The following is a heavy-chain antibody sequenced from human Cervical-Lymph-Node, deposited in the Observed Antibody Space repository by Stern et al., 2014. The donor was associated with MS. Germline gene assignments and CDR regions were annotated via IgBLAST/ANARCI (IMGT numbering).Heavy chain of an antibody. V-gene: IGHV1-46*01. Sequence: QVQLVDSGAEVKKPGASVKVSCKASGYPFTSYYMHWVRQAPGQGLEWMGRINPMGGSTSYAQKFQGRVTMTRDTSTSTVYMELSSLRSEDTAVYYCARALDEQQLAVGYWGQGTLVTVSS. CDR3: ARALDEQQLAVGY. D-gene: IGHD6-13*01. J-gene: IGHJ4*02. CDR1: GYPFTSYY. CDR2: INPMGGST.